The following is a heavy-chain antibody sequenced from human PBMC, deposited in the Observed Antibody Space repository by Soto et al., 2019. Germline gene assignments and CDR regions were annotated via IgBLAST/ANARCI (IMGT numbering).Heavy chain of an antibody. V-gene: IGHV3-7*01. Sequence: GGSLRLSCAASGFTFSSYWMSWVRQAPGKGLEWVANIKQDGSEKYYVDSVKGRFTISRDNAKNSLYLQMNSLRAEDTAVYYCARRYCSSTSCYRDDAFDIWGQGTMVTVSS. CDR3: ARRYCSSTSCYRDDAFDI. J-gene: IGHJ3*02. CDR1: GFTFSSYW. CDR2: IKQDGSEK. D-gene: IGHD2-2*01.